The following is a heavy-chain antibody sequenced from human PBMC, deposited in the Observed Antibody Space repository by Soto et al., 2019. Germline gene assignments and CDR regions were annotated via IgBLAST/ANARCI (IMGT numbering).Heavy chain of an antibody. CDR2: IKPDGSEK. Sequence: GVSLRLSCAASGFTLTNYWMSWVRQAPGKGPEWVANIKPDGSEKYYVDSVKGRFTISRDNAKNSLDLQMNSLRVEDTGVYYCVRYYDGSGSNDRFQIWGQGTMVTVSS. CDR3: VRYYDGSGSNDRFQI. J-gene: IGHJ3*02. D-gene: IGHD3-22*01. CDR1: GFTLTNYW. V-gene: IGHV3-7*01.